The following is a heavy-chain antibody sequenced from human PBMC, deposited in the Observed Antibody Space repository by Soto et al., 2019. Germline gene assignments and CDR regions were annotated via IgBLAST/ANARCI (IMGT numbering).Heavy chain of an antibody. CDR1: GFTFSSYA. CDR3: AKKATIQLGYCSGGSCKIDY. Sequence: GGSLRLSCAASGFTFSSYAMSWVRQAPGKGLEWVSAISGSGGSTNYADTVQGRFTISRDNSKNKLYLQMNSLRAEDTAIYYCAKKATIQLGYCSGGSCKIDYWGQGTLVTVSS. J-gene: IGHJ4*02. V-gene: IGHV3-23*01. CDR2: ISGSGGST. D-gene: IGHD2-15*01.